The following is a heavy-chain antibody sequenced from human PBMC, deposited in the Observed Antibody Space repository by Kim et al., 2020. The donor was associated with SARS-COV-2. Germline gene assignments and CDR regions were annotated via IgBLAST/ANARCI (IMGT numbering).Heavy chain of an antibody. D-gene: IGHD6-13*01. Sequence: SVKVSCKASGGTFSSYTISWVRQAPGQGLEWMGRIIPILGIANYAQKFQGRVTITADKSTSTAYMELSSLRSEDTAVYYCASNRRRTAAGTNLGDYWGQGTLVTVSS. CDR1: GGTFSSYT. CDR2: IIPILGIA. CDR3: ASNRRRTAAGTNLGDY. V-gene: IGHV1-69*02. J-gene: IGHJ4*02.